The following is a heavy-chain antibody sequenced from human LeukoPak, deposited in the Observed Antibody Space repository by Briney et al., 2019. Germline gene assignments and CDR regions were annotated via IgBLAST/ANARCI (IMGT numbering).Heavy chain of an antibody. CDR3: ARLLRWVYYFDY. Sequence: SETLSLPCTVSGVPISNINYYGAWIRRPPGKGLEWIGSIYYSGSTYYNPSLRSRVTISVDTSKDQFSLKLSSVTAADTAVYYCARLLRWVYYFDYWGQGTLVIVSS. V-gene: IGHV4-39*01. J-gene: IGHJ4*02. CDR1: GVPISNINYY. D-gene: IGHD4-23*01. CDR2: IYYSGST.